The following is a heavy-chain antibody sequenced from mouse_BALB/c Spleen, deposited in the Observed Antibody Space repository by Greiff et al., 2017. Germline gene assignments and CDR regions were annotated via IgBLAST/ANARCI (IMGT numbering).Heavy chain of an antibody. V-gene: IGHV7-3*02. CDR3: ARGGYGYNYYAMDY. Sequence: EVKLVESGGGLVQPGGSLRLSCATSGFTFTDYYMSWVRQPPGKALEWLGFIRNKANGYTTEYSASVKGRFTISRDNSQSILYLQMNTLRAEDSATYYCARGGYGYNYYAMDYWGQGTSVTVSS. CDR2: IRNKANGYTT. D-gene: IGHD1-2*01. CDR1: GFTFTDYY. J-gene: IGHJ4*01.